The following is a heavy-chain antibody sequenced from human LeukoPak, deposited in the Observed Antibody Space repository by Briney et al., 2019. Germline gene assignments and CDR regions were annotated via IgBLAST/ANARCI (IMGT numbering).Heavy chain of an antibody. CDR3: TSRPPDIWLGELWGVFDY. D-gene: IGHD3-10*01. CDR2: IKSKTNGGTT. V-gene: IGHV3-15*01. J-gene: IGHJ4*02. Sequence: GGSLRLSCAASGFTFSNAWMNWVRQAPGKGLEWVGRIKSKTNGGTTDYAAPVKGRFTISRDDSKNTLYLQMNSLNTEDTAVYYCTSRPPDIWLGELWGVFDYWGQGTLVTVSS. CDR1: GFTFSNAW.